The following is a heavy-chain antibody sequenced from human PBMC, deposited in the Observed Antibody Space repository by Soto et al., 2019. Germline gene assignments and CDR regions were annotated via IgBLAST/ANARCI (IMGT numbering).Heavy chain of an antibody. D-gene: IGHD3-16*01. J-gene: IGHJ4*02. Sequence: EVQLVESGGGLVKPGVSLRLSCAASGFTFSRYSMNWVRQAPGKGLECVSSISSSSSYIYYADSVKGRFTISRDNAKNSLYLQMHSLRAEDTAVYYCARDLSHHYLYDYAPQTRLHTYFYYWGQGTLVTVSS. V-gene: IGHV3-21*01. CDR3: ARDLSHHYLYDYAPQTRLHTYFYY. CDR2: ISSSSSYI. CDR1: GFTFSRYS.